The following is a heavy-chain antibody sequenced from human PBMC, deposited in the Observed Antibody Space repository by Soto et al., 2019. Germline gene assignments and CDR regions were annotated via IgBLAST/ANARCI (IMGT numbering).Heavy chain of an antibody. V-gene: IGHV3-23*01. CDR3: AKDSRGDYYGSGSYYNWFDY. CDR2: ISGSGGSI. CDR1: GFTFSSYA. D-gene: IGHD3-10*01. J-gene: IGHJ4*02. Sequence: GGSLRLSCAASGFTFSSYAMSWVRQAPGKGLEWVSGISGSGGSIYYANSVKGRFTISREKSKNTLFLQMNSLRAEDTAVYYCAKDSRGDYYGSGSYYNWFDYWGQGTLVTVSS.